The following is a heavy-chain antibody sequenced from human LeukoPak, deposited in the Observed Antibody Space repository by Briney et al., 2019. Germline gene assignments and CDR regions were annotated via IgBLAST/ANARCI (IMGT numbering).Heavy chain of an antibody. CDR2: INHSGGT. D-gene: IGHD2-15*01. J-gene: IGHJ4*02. CDR1: GGSFSGYY. CDR3: ARALGYCSGGSCRGWENDY. V-gene: IGHV4-34*01. Sequence: SETLSLTCAVYGGSFSGYYWSWIRQPPGKGLEWIGEINHSGGTNYNPSLKSRVTISVDTSKNQFSLKLSSVTAADTAVYYCARALGYCSGGSCRGWENDYWAREPWSPSPQ.